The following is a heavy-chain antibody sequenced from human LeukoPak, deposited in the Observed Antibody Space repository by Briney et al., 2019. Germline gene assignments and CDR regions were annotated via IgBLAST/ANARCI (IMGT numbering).Heavy chain of an antibody. CDR3: ARVDCSSTSCYDAFDI. CDR1: GYTFTGYY. CDR2: INPNSGGT. J-gene: IGHJ3*02. D-gene: IGHD2-2*01. Sequence: ASVKVSCKASGYTFTGYYMHWVRQAPGQGLEWMGWINPNSGGTNYAQKFQGRVTMTRDTSISTAYMELSRLRSDDRAVYYCARVDCSSTSCYDAFDIWGQGTMVTVSS. V-gene: IGHV1-2*02.